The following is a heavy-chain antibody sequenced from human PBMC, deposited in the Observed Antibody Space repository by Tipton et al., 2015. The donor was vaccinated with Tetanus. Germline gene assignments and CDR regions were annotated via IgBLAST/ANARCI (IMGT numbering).Heavy chain of an antibody. CDR2: IFYSGTI. V-gene: IGHV4-59*01. J-gene: IGHJ3*01. D-gene: IGHD4-17*01. Sequence: TLSLTCSVSGDSMSSYYWSWIRQPPGKTLEWLGYIFYSGTISYNPSLKSRVIMSVDTSRKQFSLSLSSVTAADTAVYYCARVMGYHDGGDYYDVFDVWGQGTVVTVSS. CDR3: ARVMGYHDGGDYYDVFDV. CDR1: GDSMSSYY.